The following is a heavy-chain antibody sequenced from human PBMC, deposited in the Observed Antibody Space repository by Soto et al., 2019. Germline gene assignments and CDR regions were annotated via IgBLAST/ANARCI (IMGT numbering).Heavy chain of an antibody. Sequence: QVQLVESGGGVVQPGRSLRLSCAASGFTFSSYAMHWVRQAPGKGLEWVAVISYDGSNKYYADSVKGRFTISRDNSKNTLYLQMNSLRAEDTAVYYCARDQGYNSSPEYYYYYGMDVWGQGTTVTVSS. CDR3: ARDQGYNSSPEYYYYYGMDV. D-gene: IGHD6-6*01. CDR2: ISYDGSNK. CDR1: GFTFSSYA. V-gene: IGHV3-30-3*01. J-gene: IGHJ6*02.